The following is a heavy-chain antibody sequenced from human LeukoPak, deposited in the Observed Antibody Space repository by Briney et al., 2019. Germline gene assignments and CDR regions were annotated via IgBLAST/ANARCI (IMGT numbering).Heavy chain of an antibody. D-gene: IGHD1-20*01. J-gene: IGHJ4*02. CDR3: ARTEKITGTHDY. CDR1: GYTFTSYD. Sequence: GSVEVSCKASGYTFTSYDINWVRQAAGQGLEWMGWMNPNSGNTGYAQKFQGRVTMTRNTSISTAYMELSSLRSEDTAVYYCARTEKITGTHDYWGQGTLVTVSS. V-gene: IGHV1-8*01. CDR2: MNPNSGNT.